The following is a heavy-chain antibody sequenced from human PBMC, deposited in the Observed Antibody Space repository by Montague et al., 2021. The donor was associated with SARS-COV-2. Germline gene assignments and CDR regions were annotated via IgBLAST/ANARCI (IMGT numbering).Heavy chain of an antibody. V-gene: IGHV3-74*01. CDR2: IRADGTTT. Sequence: SLRLSCAASGFSFSAYWMHWVRQAPGQGLEWVALIRADGTTTNYADSVKGRFTISRDNAQDTVYLHMTTLTAEDTAVYYCVRAFSNSFKWFDHWGQGTLVTVSS. CDR3: VRAFSNSFKWFDH. J-gene: IGHJ5*02. CDR1: GFSFSAYW. D-gene: IGHD6-13*01.